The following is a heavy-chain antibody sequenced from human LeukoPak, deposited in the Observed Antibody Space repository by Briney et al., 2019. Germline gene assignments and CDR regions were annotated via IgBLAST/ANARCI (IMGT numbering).Heavy chain of an antibody. V-gene: IGHV3-23*01. CDR1: GFTFSSYA. CDR3: ARTALVSIAVAGIYGMDV. CDR2: ISSSGGST. D-gene: IGHD6-19*01. Sequence: GGSLRLSCAASGFTFSSYAMSWVRQAPGKGLEWVSAISSSGGSTYYADSVKGRFTISRDNSKNTPYLQMNSLRAEDTAVYYCARTALVSIAVAGIYGMDVWGQGTTVTVSS. J-gene: IGHJ6*02.